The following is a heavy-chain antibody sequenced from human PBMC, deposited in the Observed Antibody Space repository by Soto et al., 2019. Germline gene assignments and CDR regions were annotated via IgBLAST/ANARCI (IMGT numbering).Heavy chain of an antibody. CDR3: PRVSHCSSTSCYFSSGWYSVDY. D-gene: IGHD2-2*01. CDR2: IYYSGST. Sequence: QVQLQESGPGLVKPSQTLSLTCTVSGGSISSGGYYWSWIRQHPGKGLAWIVYIYYSGSTYYNTSLKRRVTISVDTSKNQFSLKLSSVTAADTAVYYWPRVSHCSSTSCYFSSGWYSVDYWGQGTLVTVSS. J-gene: IGHJ4*02. V-gene: IGHV4-31*03. CDR1: GGSISSGGYY.